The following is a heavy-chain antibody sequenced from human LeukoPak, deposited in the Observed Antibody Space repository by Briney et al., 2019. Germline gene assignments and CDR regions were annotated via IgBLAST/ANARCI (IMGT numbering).Heavy chain of an antibody. CDR2: IYSGGST. Sequence: PGGSLRLSCAASRFTVSGNYLSWVRQAPGKGLEWVSVIYSGGSTYYADSVKGRFTISRDNSKNTLYLQMNSLRAEDTAVYYCARSPIKGNIYFDHWGRGTLITVSS. V-gene: IGHV3-53*01. CDR1: RFTVSGNY. D-gene: IGHD1/OR15-1a*01. J-gene: IGHJ4*02. CDR3: ARSPIKGNIYFDH.